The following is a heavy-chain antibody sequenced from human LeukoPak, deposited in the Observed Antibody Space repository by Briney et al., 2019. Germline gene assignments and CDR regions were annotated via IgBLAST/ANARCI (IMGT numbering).Heavy chain of an antibody. CDR1: GFTFSSYA. J-gene: IGHJ4*02. D-gene: IGHD5-18*01. Sequence: GGSLRLSCAASGFTFSSYAMHWVRQAPGKGLEWVAVISCDGSNKYYADSVKGRFTISRDNSKNTLYLQMNRLRAEDTAVYYCARPTAMVTAYFDYWGQGTLVTVSS. CDR2: ISCDGSNK. V-gene: IGHV3-30-3*01. CDR3: ARPTAMVTAYFDY.